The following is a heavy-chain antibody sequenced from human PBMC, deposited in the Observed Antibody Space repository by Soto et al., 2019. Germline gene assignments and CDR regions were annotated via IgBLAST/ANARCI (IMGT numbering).Heavy chain of an antibody. CDR2: IYYSGST. V-gene: IGHV4-30-4*01. J-gene: IGHJ4*02. CDR3: ARGGYCTNGVCYQFDY. Sequence: QVQLQESGPGLVKPSQTLSLTCTVSGGSISSGDYYWSWIRQPPGKGLEWIRYIYYSGSTYYNPSLKSRVNIAGDTSKNQFALKLSSVTAADTAVYYCARGGYCTNGVCYQFDYWGQGTLVTVSS. D-gene: IGHD2-8*01. CDR1: GGSISSGDYY.